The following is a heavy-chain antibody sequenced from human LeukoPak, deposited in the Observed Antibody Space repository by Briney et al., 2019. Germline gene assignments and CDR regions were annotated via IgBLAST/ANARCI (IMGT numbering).Heavy chain of an antibody. D-gene: IGHD2-21*02. V-gene: IGHV3-74*01. CDR3: ARGFVSGGDCCAFDI. CDR1: GFAFSSYW. J-gene: IGHJ3*02. CDR2: INSDGDSP. Sequence: PGGSLRPSCAASGFAFSSYWMHWVRQAPGRGLVWVSRINSDGDSPNYADSVKGRFTISRDDAKNTLYLQMNSLRAEDTAVYYCARGFVSGGDCCAFDIWGQGTMVTVSS.